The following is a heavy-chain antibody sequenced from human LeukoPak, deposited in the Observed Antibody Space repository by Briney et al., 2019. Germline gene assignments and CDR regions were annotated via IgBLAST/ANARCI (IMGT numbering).Heavy chain of an antibody. CDR3: ARSPLGVASNWAFDY. CDR2: INPSGGST. J-gene: IGHJ4*02. D-gene: IGHD7-27*01. Sequence: ASVKVSCKASGYTFTSHYMHWVRQAPGQGLEWMGIINPSGGSTSYAQNFQGRVTMTRDTSTTTVYMELSSLRFEDTAVYYCARSPLGVASNWAFDYWGPGTLVTVSS. CDR1: GYTFTSHY. V-gene: IGHV1-46*01.